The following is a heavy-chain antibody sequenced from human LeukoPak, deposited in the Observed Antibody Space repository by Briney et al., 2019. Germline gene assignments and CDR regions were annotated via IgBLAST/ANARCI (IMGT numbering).Heavy chain of an antibody. CDR1: GGSISSHY. V-gene: IGHV4-59*11. CDR2: IYYSGST. J-gene: IGHJ4*02. Sequence: NPSETLSLTCTVSGGSISSHYWSWIRQPPGKGLEWIGYIYYSGSTNYNPSLKSRVTISVDTSKNQFSLKLSSVTAADTAVYYCARDLGIAAAGNDYWGQGTLVTVSS. CDR3: ARDLGIAAAGNDY. D-gene: IGHD6-13*01.